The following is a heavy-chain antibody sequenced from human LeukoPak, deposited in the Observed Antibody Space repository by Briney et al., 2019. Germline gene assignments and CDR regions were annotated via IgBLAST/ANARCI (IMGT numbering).Heavy chain of an antibody. CDR1: GYSFTSYW. V-gene: IGHV5-51*01. CDR3: ARHYSSSSRGFDP. D-gene: IGHD6-13*01. CDR2: IYPGDSDT. Sequence: GESLKISCKGSGYSFTSYWIGWVRQMLGKGLEWMGIIYPGDSDTRYSPSFQGQVTISADKSISTAYLQWSSLKASDTAMYYCARHYSSSSRGFDPWGQGTLVTVSS. J-gene: IGHJ5*02.